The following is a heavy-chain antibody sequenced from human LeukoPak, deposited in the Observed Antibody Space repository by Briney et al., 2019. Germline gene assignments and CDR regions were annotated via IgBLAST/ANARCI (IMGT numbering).Heavy chain of an antibody. CDR3: ARLVGSSWYHEVLLGRDY. CDR1: GCSISSSSYY. J-gene: IGHJ4*02. V-gene: IGHV4-39*01. CDR2: IYHSGST. Sequence: KPSETLSLTCTVSGCSISSSSYYWGWIRQPPGKGLEWIGSIYHSGSTYYNPSLKRRATISVDTSKNQFSLRLSSVTAADTAVYYCARLVGSSWYHEVLLGRDYWGQGTLVTVSS. D-gene: IGHD6-13*01.